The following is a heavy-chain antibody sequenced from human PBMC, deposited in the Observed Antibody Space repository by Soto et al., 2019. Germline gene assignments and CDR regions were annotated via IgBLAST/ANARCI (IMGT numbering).Heavy chain of an antibody. CDR2: TYQSGSA. V-gene: IGHV4-30-2*06. J-gene: IGHJ6*02. CDR3: AREYYGMDV. CDR1: GGSISSGGYS. Sequence: SETLSLTCTVSGGSISSGGYSWTWIRQSPGKGLEWIGYTYQSGSAYYNPSLKSRVTISVDRSKNQFSLNLTSVTAADTAVCYCAREYYGMDVWGQGTTGTVSS.